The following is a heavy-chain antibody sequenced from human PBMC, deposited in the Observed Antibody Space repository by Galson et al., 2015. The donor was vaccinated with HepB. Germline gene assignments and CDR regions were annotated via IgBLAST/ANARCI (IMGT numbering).Heavy chain of an antibody. D-gene: IGHD3-16*01. CDR2: ISNSGETA. Sequence: SLRLSCAASGFTFRNYAMTWVRQAPGKGLEWVSIISNSGETAKYADSVRGRFTISRDNSKNTLYLQMNSPRADDTAVYFCAKAITSGGAADYFEYWGQGTLVTVSS. V-gene: IGHV3-23*01. CDR1: GFTFRNYA. J-gene: IGHJ4*02. CDR3: AKAITSGGAADYFEY.